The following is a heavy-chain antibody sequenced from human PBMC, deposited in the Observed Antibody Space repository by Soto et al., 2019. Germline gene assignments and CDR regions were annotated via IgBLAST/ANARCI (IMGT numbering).Heavy chain of an antibody. J-gene: IGHJ3*02. CDR3: ARDYLFSDRAFDI. CDR2: ISSSSSYI. D-gene: IGHD3-10*02. Sequence: EVQLVESGGGLVKPGGSLRLSCAASGFTFSSYSMNWVRQAPGKGLEWVSSISSSSSYIYYADSVKGRFTISRDNVKNSLYLQMNSLRAEDTAVYYCARDYLFSDRAFDIWGQGTMVTVSS. V-gene: IGHV3-21*01. CDR1: GFTFSSYS.